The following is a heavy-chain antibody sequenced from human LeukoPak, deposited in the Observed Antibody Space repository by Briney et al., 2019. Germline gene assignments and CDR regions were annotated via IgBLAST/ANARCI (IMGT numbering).Heavy chain of an antibody. J-gene: IGHJ3*02. CDR3: ARTSLQYFGSGSYSLDVFDI. CDR2: ITGSGTTI. V-gene: IGHV3-48*03. D-gene: IGHD3-10*01. Sequence: AGGSLRLSCAASGFIFTNYEMNWVRQAPGKGLEWVSYITGSGTTIYYADSVKGRFTISRDNSKNTLYLQMNSLRTDDTAVYFCARTSLQYFGSGSYSLDVFDIWGQGTMVTVSS. CDR1: GFIFTNYE.